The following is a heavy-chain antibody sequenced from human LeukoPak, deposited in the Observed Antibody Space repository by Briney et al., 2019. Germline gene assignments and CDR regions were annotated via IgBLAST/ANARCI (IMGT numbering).Heavy chain of an antibody. J-gene: IGHJ3*02. CDR2: IYSGGST. CDR3: ARGFTMIVVVPKRGAFDI. Sequence: GGSLRLSCAASGFTVSSNYMSWVRQAPGKGLEWVSVIYSGGSTYYADSVKGRFTISRDNSENTLYLQMNSLRAEDTAVYYCARGFTMIVVVPKRGAFDIWGQGTMVTVSS. CDR1: GFTVSSNY. D-gene: IGHD3-22*01. V-gene: IGHV3-66*02.